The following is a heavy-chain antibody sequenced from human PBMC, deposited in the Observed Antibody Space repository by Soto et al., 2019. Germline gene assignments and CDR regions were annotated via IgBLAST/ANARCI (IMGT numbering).Heavy chain of an antibody. J-gene: IGHJ4*02. V-gene: IGHV4-34*01. CDR3: ARVSTGGYFDY. CDR1: GGSFSGYY. D-gene: IGHD2-2*01. CDR2: INHSGST. Sequence: SETLSLTCAVYGGSFSGYYWSWIRQPPGKGLEWIGEINHSGSTNYNPSLKSRVTISVDTSKNQFSLKLSSVTAADTAVYYCARVSTGGYFDYWGQGTLVTVSS.